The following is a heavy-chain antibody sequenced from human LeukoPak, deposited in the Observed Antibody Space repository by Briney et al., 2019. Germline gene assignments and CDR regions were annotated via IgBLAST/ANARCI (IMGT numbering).Heavy chain of an antibody. D-gene: IGHD3-10*01. CDR3: TTEDGLWFGETPSDY. CDR2: IKSKTDGGTT. Sequence: GGSLRLSCAASGFTFSSYAMSWVRQAPGRGLEWVGRIKSKTDGGTTDYAAPVKGRFTISRDDSKNTLYLQMNSLKTEDTAVYYCTTEDGLWFGETPSDYWGQGTLVTVSS. V-gene: IGHV3-15*01. CDR1: GFTFSSYA. J-gene: IGHJ4*02.